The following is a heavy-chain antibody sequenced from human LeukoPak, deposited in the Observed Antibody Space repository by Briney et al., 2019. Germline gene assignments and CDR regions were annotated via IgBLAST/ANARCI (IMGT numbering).Heavy chain of an antibody. V-gene: IGHV3-30-3*01. J-gene: IGHJ6*02. CDR1: GFTFSSYG. D-gene: IGHD4-17*01. Sequence: GGSLRLSCAASGFTFSSYGMHWVRQAPGKGLEWVAVISYDGSNKYYADSVKGRFTISRDNSKNTLYLQMNSLRAEDTAVYYCARPLHTVTWGCMDVWGQGTTVTVSS. CDR3: ARPLHTVTWGCMDV. CDR2: ISYDGSNK.